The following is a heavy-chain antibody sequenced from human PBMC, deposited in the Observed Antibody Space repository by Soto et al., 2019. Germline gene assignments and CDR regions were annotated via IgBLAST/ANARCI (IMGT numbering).Heavy chain of an antibody. J-gene: IGHJ4*02. CDR1: GYTLTRYS. Sequence: ASVKVSCKASGYTLTRYSIHWVRQAPGQRLEWMGWINAGNGNTKFSQKFQGRATITRDTSASTAYMELRGLRSEDTAVYYCAILGTYYFDNSDNYFDFWGQGTLVTVS. CDR2: INAGNGNT. CDR3: AILGTYYFDNSDNYFDF. V-gene: IGHV1-3*01. D-gene: IGHD3-22*01.